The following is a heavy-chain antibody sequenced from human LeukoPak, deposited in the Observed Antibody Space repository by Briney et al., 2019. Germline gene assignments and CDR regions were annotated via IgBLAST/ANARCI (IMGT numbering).Heavy chain of an antibody. CDR1: GFTFSSYR. CDR2: ISGSSYTI. V-gene: IGHV3-48*04. J-gene: IGHJ4*02. D-gene: IGHD6-13*01. CDR3: ARDVAATGTYTDY. Sequence: GGSLRLSCAASGFTFSSYRMNWVRQAPGKGLEWVSYISGSSYTIYYADSVKGRFTISRDNAKNSLHLQMNSLRVEDTAVYYCARDVAATGTYTDYWGQGTLVTVSS.